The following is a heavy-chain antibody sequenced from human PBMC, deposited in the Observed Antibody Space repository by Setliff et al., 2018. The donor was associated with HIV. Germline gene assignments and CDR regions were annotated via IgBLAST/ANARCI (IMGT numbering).Heavy chain of an antibody. CDR1: GASVISGGYY. D-gene: IGHD5-18*01. CDR2: IHHSGST. V-gene: IGHV4-39*07. J-gene: IGHJ4*02. Sequence: TSETLSLTCSVSGASVISGGYYWSWIRQHPGKGLEWIGSIHHSGSTYNNPSLKSRVTISVDTSKNQFSLKLTSVTAADTAVYYCARTLRAAAMGYSDYWGQGTLVTVSS. CDR3: ARTLRAAAMGYSDY.